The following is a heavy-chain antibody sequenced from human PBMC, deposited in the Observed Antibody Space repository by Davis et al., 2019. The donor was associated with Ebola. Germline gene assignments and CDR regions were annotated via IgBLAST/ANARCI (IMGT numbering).Heavy chain of an antibody. V-gene: IGHV4-4*02. J-gene: IGHJ4*02. D-gene: IGHD1-26*01. CDR3: ARTLSRGGADFDY. CDR2: IYHSGST. CDR1: GGSISSSNW. Sequence: MPSETLSLTCAVSGGSISSSNWWSWVRQSPGKGLEWIGEIYHSGSTNYNPSLKSRVTMSVDTSKKQFSLKLSSVTAVDTAVYYCARTLSRGGADFDYWGQGTLVTVSS.